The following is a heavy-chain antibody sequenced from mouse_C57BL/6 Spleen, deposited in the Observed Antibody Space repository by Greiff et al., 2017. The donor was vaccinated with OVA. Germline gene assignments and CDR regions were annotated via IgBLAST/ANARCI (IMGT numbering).Heavy chain of an antibody. J-gene: IGHJ1*03. CDR2: IHPNSGST. D-gene: IGHD1-1*01. V-gene: IGHV1-64*01. CDR3: ASPIYYGSSDGYFDV. Sequence: QVQLQQPGAELVKPGASVKLSCKASGYTFTSYWMHWVKQRPGQGLEWIGMIHPNSGSTNYNEKFKSKATLTVANSSSPAYMQLSSLTSEDSAVYYCASPIYYGSSDGYFDVWGTGTTVTVSS. CDR1: GYTFTSYW.